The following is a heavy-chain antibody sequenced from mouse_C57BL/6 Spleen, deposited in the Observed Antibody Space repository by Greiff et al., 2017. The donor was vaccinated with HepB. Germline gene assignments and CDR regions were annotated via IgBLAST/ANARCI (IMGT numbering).Heavy chain of an antibody. CDR2: TNPTNGRT. D-gene: IGHD1-1*01. CDR1: GYTFTSYW. J-gene: IGHJ2*01. Sequence: QVQLQQPGAELVKAGASVKMSCKASGYTFTSYWMHWVKQRLGQGLEWFADTNPTNGRTYYNEKFKSKATLTVDKYSSTAYMLLSGPTFEDSAVYYCARIKKIVATYFDYWGQGTTLTVSS. V-gene: IGHV1S81*02. CDR3: ARIKKIVATYFDY.